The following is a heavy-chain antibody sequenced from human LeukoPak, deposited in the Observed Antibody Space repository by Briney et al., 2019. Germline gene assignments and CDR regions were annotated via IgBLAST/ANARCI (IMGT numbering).Heavy chain of an antibody. J-gene: IGHJ5*02. CDR1: GGSISSSSYY. D-gene: IGHD3-10*01. V-gene: IGHV4-39*07. Sequence: SETLSLTCTVSGGSISSSSYYWGWIRQPPGKGLEWIGSIYYSGSTYYNPSLKSRVTISVDTSKNQFSLKLSSVTAADTAVYYCAREVGWFDPWGQGTLVTVSS. CDR3: AREVGWFDP. CDR2: IYYSGST.